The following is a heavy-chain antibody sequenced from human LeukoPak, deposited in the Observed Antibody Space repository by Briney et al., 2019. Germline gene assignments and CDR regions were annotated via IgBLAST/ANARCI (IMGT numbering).Heavy chain of an antibody. J-gene: IGHJ6*02. D-gene: IGHD2-15*01. V-gene: IGHV3-23*01. CDR3: AKDGYCSGGSCYYYYGMDV. CDR1: GFTFSSYA. CDR2: ISGSGGST. Sequence: PGGSLRLSCAASGFTFSSYAMSWVRQAPGKGLEWVSAISGSGGSTYYADSVKGRFTISRDNSKNTLYLQMNSLRAEDTAVYYCAKDGYCSGGSCYYYYGMDVWGQGTTVTVSS.